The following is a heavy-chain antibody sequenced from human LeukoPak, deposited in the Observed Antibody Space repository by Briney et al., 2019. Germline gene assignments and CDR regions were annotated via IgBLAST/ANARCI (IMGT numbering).Heavy chain of an antibody. CDR3: AKARYSSSWGFDY. J-gene: IGHJ4*02. CDR2: ISGSGGGT. CDR1: GFTFSSYS. D-gene: IGHD6-13*01. Sequence: GGSLRLSCAASGFTFSSYSMNWVRQAPGKGLEWVSAISGSGGGTYYADSVKGQFTISRDNSKNTLYLQMNSLRAEDTAVYYCAKARYSSSWGFDYWGQGTLVTVSS. V-gene: IGHV3-23*01.